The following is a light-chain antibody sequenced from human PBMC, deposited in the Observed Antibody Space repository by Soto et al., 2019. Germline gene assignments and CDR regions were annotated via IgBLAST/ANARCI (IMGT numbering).Light chain of an antibody. CDR3: HQDVSSPLT. V-gene: IGKV3-20*01. J-gene: IGKJ2*01. CDR2: DAS. CDR1: QSVNSNL. Sequence: EIVLTQSPGTLSLSPGEGATVSCRASQSVNSNLLAWFQQNPGQAPRLLIHDASRRATGIPDRFSGSGSGTDFTLSISRLEPEDFAVYYCHQDVSSPLTFGQGTKLEIK.